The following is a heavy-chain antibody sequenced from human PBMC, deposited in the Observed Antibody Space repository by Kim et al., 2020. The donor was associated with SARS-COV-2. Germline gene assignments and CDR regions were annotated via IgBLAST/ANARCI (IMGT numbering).Heavy chain of an antibody. V-gene: IGHV3-33*06. J-gene: IGHJ4*02. Sequence: GGSLRLSCAASGFTFSSYGMHWVRQAPGKGLEWVAAIWYDGSNKYYADSVKGRFTISRDNSQNTLYLQMNSLRAEDTAVYYCAKGELRRGCFWDLTYCWGARTLVTLSS. D-gene: IGHD3-16*01. CDR2: IWYDGSNK. CDR1: GFTFSSYG. CDR3: AKGELRRGCFWDLTYC.